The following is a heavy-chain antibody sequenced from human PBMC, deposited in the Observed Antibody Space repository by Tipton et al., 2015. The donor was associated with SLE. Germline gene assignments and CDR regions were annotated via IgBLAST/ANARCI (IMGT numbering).Heavy chain of an antibody. CDR1: GVSISRSSHF. CDR3: ATQGSVVPAAGLVGLDAFDL. J-gene: IGHJ3*01. Sequence: TLSLTCTVSGVSISRSSHFWGWIRQPPGKGLEWVGSIYYRGGIYYNPSLRSRVTISVDTSKEQFSLKLTSVTAADTAVYYCATQGSVVPAAGLVGLDAFDLWGQGTVVTVSS. CDR2: IYYRGGI. D-gene: IGHD2-2*01. V-gene: IGHV4-39*07.